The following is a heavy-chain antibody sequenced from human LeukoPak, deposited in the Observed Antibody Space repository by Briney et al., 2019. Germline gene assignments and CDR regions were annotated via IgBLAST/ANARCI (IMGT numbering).Heavy chain of an antibody. J-gene: IGHJ3*02. CDR1: GGSISSYY. D-gene: IGHD3-22*01. V-gene: IGHV4-59*01. Sequence: SETLSLTCTVSGGSISSYYWSWIRQPPGKGLEWIGYIYYSGSTNYNPSLNSRVTISVDTSKNQFSLKLSSVTAADTAVYYCASYYDSSGYWNAFDIWGQGTMVTVSS. CDR3: ASYYDSSGYWNAFDI. CDR2: IYYSGST.